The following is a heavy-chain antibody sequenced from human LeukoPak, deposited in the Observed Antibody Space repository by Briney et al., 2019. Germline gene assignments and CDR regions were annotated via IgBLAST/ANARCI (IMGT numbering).Heavy chain of an antibody. J-gene: IGHJ5*02. D-gene: IGHD4-23*01. CDR2: IYYGGST. CDR3: ARAPLYGGHADWFDP. CDR1: GVSISSGGYY. Sequence: SETLSLTCTASGVSISSGGYYWTWLRQHPGKGLEWIGFIYYGGSTFYNPSLKSRVTISVDTSKNQFSLKLTSVTAADTAVYYCARAPLYGGHADWFDPWGQGTLVTVSS. V-gene: IGHV4-31*03.